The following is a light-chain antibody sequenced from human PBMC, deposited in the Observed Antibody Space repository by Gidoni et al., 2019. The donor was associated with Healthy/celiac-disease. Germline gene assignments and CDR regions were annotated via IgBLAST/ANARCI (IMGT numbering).Light chain of an antibody. J-gene: IGKJ2*01. CDR2: KAS. Sequence: DIQMPQSPSTLSASVGDRVTITCRASQSISSWLAWYQQKPGKAPKLLIYKASSLESGVPSRFSGSGSGTEFTLTISSLQPDDFATYYCQQYNSYWLGKTFGQGTKLEIK. CDR1: QSISSW. CDR3: QQYNSYWLGKT. V-gene: IGKV1-5*03.